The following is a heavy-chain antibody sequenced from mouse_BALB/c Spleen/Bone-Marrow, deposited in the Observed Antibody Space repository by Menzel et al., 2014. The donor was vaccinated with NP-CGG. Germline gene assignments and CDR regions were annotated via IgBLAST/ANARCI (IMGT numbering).Heavy chain of an antibody. CDR3: ARDRCPPY. CDR1: GFSLTSYG. V-gene: IGHV2-9*02. J-gene: IGHJ3*01. Sequence: VQLQQSGPGLVAPSQSLSTTCTVSGFSLTSYGVHWVRQPPGKGLEWLGVIWAGGSTNYNSALMSRLSISKDNSKSQVFLKMNSLQTDDTAMYYCARDRCPPYWGQGTLVTVSA. D-gene: IGHD6-1*01. CDR2: IWAGGST.